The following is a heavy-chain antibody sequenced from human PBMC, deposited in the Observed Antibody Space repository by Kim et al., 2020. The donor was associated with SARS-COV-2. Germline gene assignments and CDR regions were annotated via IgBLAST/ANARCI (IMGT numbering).Heavy chain of an antibody. D-gene: IGHD3-22*01. V-gene: IGHV3-30*01. Sequence: GNGRLTHSRNNSKNTLYLQMNSLGAEDTAMYYCARDGFYVGGGYYPAFDSWGQGTLVTVSS. CDR3: ARDGFYVGGGYYPAFDS. J-gene: IGHJ4*02.